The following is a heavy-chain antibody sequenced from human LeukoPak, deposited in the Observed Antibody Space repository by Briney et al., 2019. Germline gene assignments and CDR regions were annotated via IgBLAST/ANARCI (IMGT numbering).Heavy chain of an antibody. Sequence: ASVKVSCKASGYTFTGCYMHWVRQAPGQGLEWMGWINPNSGGTNYAQKFQGRVTMTRDTSISTAYMELSRLRSDDTAVYYCARLLSGFGELLSHDAFDIWGQGTMVTVSS. D-gene: IGHD3-10*01. CDR2: INPNSGGT. J-gene: IGHJ3*02. CDR3: ARLLSGFGELLSHDAFDI. V-gene: IGHV1-2*02. CDR1: GYTFTGCY.